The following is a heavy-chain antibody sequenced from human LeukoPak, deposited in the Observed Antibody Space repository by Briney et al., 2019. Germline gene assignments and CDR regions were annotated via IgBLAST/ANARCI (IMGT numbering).Heavy chain of an antibody. Sequence: SETLSLTCSVSGGSISSSSYYWGWIRQPPGKGLEWIGNIYYSGSTYYNPSLKSRVTISVDTSKNQFSLKLTSVTAADTAMYYCARVYYYYYYMDVWGKGTTVTVSS. V-gene: IGHV4-39*07. J-gene: IGHJ6*03. CDR3: ARVYYYYYYMDV. CDR1: GGSISSSSYY. CDR2: IYYSGST.